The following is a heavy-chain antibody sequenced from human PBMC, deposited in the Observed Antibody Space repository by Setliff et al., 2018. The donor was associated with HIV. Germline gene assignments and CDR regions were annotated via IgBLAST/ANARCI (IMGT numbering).Heavy chain of an antibody. V-gene: IGHV4-4*07. J-gene: IGHJ6*03. CDR3: ARGHDNKYYYFYYMDV. D-gene: IGHD3-9*01. Sequence: SSETLSLTCTVSGGSISSYFWIWIRQPAGKGLEWIGHISTTGSTNYNPSLKSRVIMSVDTSRNQFSLKLSSVTAADTAVYYCARGHDNKYYYFYYMDVWGKGTTVTVS. CDR1: GGSISSYF. CDR2: ISTTGST.